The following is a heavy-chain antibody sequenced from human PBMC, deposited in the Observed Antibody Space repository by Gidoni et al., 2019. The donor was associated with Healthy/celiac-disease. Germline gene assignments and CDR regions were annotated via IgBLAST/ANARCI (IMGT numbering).Heavy chain of an antibody. J-gene: IGHJ4*02. D-gene: IGHD4-17*01. CDR1: GGSISSGSYY. V-gene: IGHV4-61*02. CDR2: IYTSGST. Sequence: QVQLQESGPGLVKPSQTLSLTCPVSGGSISSGSYYWSWIRQPAGKGLEWIGRIYTSGSTNYNPSLKSRVTISVDTSKNQFSLKLSSVTAADTAVYYCARTVRGGPFDYWGQGTLVTVSS. CDR3: ARTVRGGPFDY.